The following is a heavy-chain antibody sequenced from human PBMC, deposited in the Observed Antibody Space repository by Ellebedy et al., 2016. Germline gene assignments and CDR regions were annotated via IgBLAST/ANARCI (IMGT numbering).Heavy chain of an antibody. CDR1: GFSFSSYA. J-gene: IGHJ6*02. V-gene: IGHV3-30-3*01. D-gene: IGHD2-2*01. CDR3: ASFSGGITLVVPAPHYYYGMDV. Sequence: GGSLRLSCAASGFSFSSYAMHWVRQAPGKGLEWVAVISFDGSNKYYADSVKGRFTISRDNSKNTLYLQMNSLRAEDTAVYYCASFSGGITLVVPAPHYYYGMDVWGQGTTVTVSS. CDR2: ISFDGSNK.